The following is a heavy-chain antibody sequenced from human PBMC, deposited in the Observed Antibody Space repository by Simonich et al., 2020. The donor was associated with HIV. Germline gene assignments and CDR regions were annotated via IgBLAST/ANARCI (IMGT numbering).Heavy chain of an antibody. CDR1: GGSFRGYY. Sequence: QVQLQQWGAGLLKPSETLSLTCAVYGGSFRGYYWSWFRQPPGKGLEWMWEINHSGSTNYNPSLKSRVTISVDTSKNQFSLKLSSVTAADTAVYYCARLTASGLGEYFQHWGQGTLVTVSS. CDR3: ARLTASGLGEYFQH. D-gene: IGHD1-26*01. CDR2: INHSGST. V-gene: IGHV4-34*01. J-gene: IGHJ1*01.